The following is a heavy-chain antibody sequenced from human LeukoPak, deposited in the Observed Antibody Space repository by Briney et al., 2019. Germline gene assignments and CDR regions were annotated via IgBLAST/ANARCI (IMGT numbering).Heavy chain of an antibody. CDR2: FDPEDGEA. CDR3: ATGLKVGLWSESFDY. CDR1: GYTLTELS. J-gene: IGHJ4*02. Sequence: ASVKVSCKVSGYTLTELSMHWVRQAPGKGLEWMGGFDPEDGEAIYAQKFQGRVTMTEDTSTDTAYMELSSLRSEDTAVYYCATGLKVGLWSESFDYWGQGTLVTVSS. V-gene: IGHV1-24*01. D-gene: IGHD3-10*01.